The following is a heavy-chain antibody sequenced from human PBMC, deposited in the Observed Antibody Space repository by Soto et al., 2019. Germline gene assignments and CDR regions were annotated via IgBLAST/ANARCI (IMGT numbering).Heavy chain of an antibody. D-gene: IGHD2-15*01. CDR2: ISGSGGST. CDR3: ARVVAATLSEYFQH. V-gene: IGHV3-23*01. Sequence: EVQLLESGGGLVQPGGSLRLSCAASGFTFSSYAMSWVRQAPGKGLEWVSAISGSGGSTYYADSVKGRFTISRDNSKNTLYLQMNGLRAEDTAVYYCARVVAATLSEYFQHWGQGTLVTVSS. J-gene: IGHJ1*01. CDR1: GFTFSSYA.